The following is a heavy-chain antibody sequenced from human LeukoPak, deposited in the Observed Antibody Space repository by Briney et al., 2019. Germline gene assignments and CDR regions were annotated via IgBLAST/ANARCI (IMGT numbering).Heavy chain of an antibody. D-gene: IGHD3-3*01. CDR1: GGTFSSYA. V-gene: IGHV1-69*13. CDR2: IIPIFGTA. Sequence: GASVKVSCKASGGTFSSYAISWVRQAPGQGLEWMGGIIPIFGTANYAQKFQGRVTIIADESTSTAYMELSSLRSEDTAVYYCARDLDRDTYYDFWSGSHWGQGTLVTVSS. CDR3: ARDLDRDTYYDFWSGSH. J-gene: IGHJ4*02.